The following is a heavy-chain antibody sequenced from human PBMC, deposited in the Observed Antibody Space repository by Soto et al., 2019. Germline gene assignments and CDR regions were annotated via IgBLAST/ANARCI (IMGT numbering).Heavy chain of an antibody. CDR2: ISAYNGNT. Sequence: ASVKVSCKASGYTFTSYGISWVRQAPGQGLEWMGWISAYNGNTTYAQKLQGRVTMTTDTSASAAYMELRSLRSDDTAVYYCARVDILGSIDYWGQGTLVTVSS. D-gene: IGHD3-9*01. CDR3: ARVDILGSIDY. J-gene: IGHJ4*02. V-gene: IGHV1-18*01. CDR1: GYTFTSYG.